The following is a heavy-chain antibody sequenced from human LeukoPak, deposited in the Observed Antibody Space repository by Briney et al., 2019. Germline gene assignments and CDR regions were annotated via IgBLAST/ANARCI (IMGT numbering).Heavy chain of an antibody. CDR2: IIPIFGTA. J-gene: IGHJ4*02. D-gene: IGHD3-10*01. V-gene: IGHV1-69*13. CDR1: GGTFITYA. CDR3: ARDLGSGGAFDY. Sequence: SVKVSSKASGGTFITYAISWVRQAPGQGLEWMGGIIPIFGTANYTQKSQGRVTITADESTSTAYMELSSLRSEDTAVYYCARDLGSGGAFDYWGQGTLVTVSS.